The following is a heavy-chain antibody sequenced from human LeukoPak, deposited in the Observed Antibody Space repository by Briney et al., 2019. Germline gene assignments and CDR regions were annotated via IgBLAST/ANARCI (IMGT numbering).Heavy chain of an antibody. CDR2: ISGSGGST. CDR3: AKDPRLQYCSSTSCSSRGNWSDP. D-gene: IGHD2-2*01. Sequence: GGSLRLSCAASGFTFSSYAMSWVRQAPGKGLEWVSAISGSGGSTYYADSVKGRFTISRDNSKNTLYLQMNSLRAEDTAVYYCAKDPRLQYCSSTSCSSRGNWSDPWGQGTLVTVSS. J-gene: IGHJ5*02. CDR1: GFTFSSYA. V-gene: IGHV3-23*01.